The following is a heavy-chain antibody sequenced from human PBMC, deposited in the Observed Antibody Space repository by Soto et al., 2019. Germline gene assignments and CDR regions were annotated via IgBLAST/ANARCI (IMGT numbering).Heavy chain of an antibody. V-gene: IGHV4-39*01. Sequence: QLQLQESGPGLVKPSETLSLTCTVSGGSISSSSYYWGWIRQPPGKGLEWIGSIYYSGSTYYNPSLNSRVSISVDTSKNQFSRKLSSVTAADTAVYYCARLRNGYNKFNIRYFDYWGQGTLVTVSS. CDR1: GGSISSSSYY. J-gene: IGHJ4*02. CDR2: IYYSGST. D-gene: IGHD5-12*01. CDR3: ARLRNGYNKFNIRYFDY.